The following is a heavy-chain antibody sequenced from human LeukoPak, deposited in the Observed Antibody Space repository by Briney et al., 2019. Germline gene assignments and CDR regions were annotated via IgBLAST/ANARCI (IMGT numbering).Heavy chain of an antibody. V-gene: IGHV3-30-3*01. D-gene: IGHD4-17*01. CDR3: ARENQGYYGAFDI. Sequence: GGSLRLSCAASGFTFSSYAMHWVRKAPGKGLEWVAVISYDGSNKYYADSVKGRFTISRDNSKNTLYLQMNSLRAEDTAVYYCARENQGYYGAFDIWGQGTMVTVSS. CDR2: ISYDGSNK. CDR1: GFTFSSYA. J-gene: IGHJ3*02.